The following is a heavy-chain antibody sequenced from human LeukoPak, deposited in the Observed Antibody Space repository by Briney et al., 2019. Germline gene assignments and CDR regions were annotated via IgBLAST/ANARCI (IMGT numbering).Heavy chain of an antibody. CDR1: GYTFTSYG. CDR2: ISAYNGNT. Sequence: ASVKVSCKASGYTFTSYGISWVRQAPGQGLEWMGWISAYNGNTNYAQKLQGRVTMTTDTFTSTAYMEQRSLRSDDTAVYYCASPIMITFGGVIAFDYWGQGTLVTVSS. CDR3: ASPIMITFGGVIAFDY. D-gene: IGHD3-16*02. J-gene: IGHJ4*02. V-gene: IGHV1-18*01.